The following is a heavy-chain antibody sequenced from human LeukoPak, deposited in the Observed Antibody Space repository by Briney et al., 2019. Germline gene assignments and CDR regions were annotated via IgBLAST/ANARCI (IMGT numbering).Heavy chain of an antibody. CDR3: VRQPEGGSYIGAFDI. CDR1: GGSFTKHQ. V-gene: IGHV4-34*01. Sequence: SETLSLTCAVYGGSFTKHQWSWIRQPPGKELEWIGAINDGGSTNYNPSLKSRLTISVDTSKNQFSLRLNSVTAADTAVYYCVRQPEGGSYIGAFDIWGQGTMVTVSS. D-gene: IGHD1-26*01. J-gene: IGHJ3*02. CDR2: INDGGST.